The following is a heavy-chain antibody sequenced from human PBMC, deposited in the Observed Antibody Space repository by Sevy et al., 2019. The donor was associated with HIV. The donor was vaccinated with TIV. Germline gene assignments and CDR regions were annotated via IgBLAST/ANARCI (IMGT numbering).Heavy chain of an antibody. V-gene: IGHV3-30*04. CDR2: ISYDGKDT. CDR1: GFTLNSYA. Sequence: GGSLRLSCAASGFTLNSYAMHWVRQTPVRGLEWMAVISYDGKDTYYAGSVKGRFTISKDSSKNTRYLQMNSLRTEVTALYYCARAGVPSQHNVNPRLFFDYWGQGTVVTFSS. J-gene: IGHJ4*02. CDR3: ARAGVPSQHNVNPRLFFDY.